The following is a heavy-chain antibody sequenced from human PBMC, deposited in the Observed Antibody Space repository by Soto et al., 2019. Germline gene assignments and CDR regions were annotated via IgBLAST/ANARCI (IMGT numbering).Heavy chain of an antibody. J-gene: IGHJ3*02. CDR1: GGSISSYY. CDR3: ARVWGGAFDI. V-gene: IGHV4-59*01. D-gene: IGHD3-10*01. CDR2: IYYTGST. Sequence: QVQLQESGPGLVKPSETLSLTCTVSGGSISSYYWSWIRQPPGKGLESIGSIYYTGSTNYNPSLTSXAXTXXATSKNPFSLKLSSVTAADTAVYYCARVWGGAFDIWGQGTMVTVSS.